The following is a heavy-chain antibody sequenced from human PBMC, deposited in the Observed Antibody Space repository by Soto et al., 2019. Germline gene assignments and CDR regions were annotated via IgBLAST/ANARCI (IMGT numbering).Heavy chain of an antibody. V-gene: IGHV3-23*01. CDR2: ISATGGST. CDR3: AKDRLAGNFDY. Sequence: PGVSLRLSCAASGFTFNNYSMNWVRQAPGKGLEWVATISATGGSTYYADSVKGRFTISRDNSKNTLYLQMNGLRVEDTAVYYCAKDRLAGNFDYWGQGTQVTVSS. CDR1: GFTFNNYS. J-gene: IGHJ4*02.